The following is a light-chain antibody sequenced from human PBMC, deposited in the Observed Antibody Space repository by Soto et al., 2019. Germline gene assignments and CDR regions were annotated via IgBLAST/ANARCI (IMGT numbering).Light chain of an antibody. J-gene: IGLJ2*01. CDR1: SSDVGYYNY. CDR3: SSYTTSNTLVL. Sequence: QPVXXQPASVPXSPGQSITISCXGTSSDVGYYNYVSWYQHHPGKAPKLMIYEVSNRPSGVSYRFSGSKSGNTASLTISGLQAEDEADYYCSSYTTSNTLVLFGGGTKVTVL. CDR2: EVS. V-gene: IGLV2-14*01.